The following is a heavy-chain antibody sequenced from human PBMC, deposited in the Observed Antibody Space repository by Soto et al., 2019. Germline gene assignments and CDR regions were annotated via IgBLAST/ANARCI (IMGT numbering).Heavy chain of an antibody. CDR3: MRSISFGSGTPGDY. CDR1: GYTFSDYW. V-gene: IGHV5-51*01. D-gene: IGHD3-10*01. Sequence: PGESLKISCKGSGYTFSDYWIGWVRQMPAKGLDWMGIIYPGDSDTRYSPSFQGQVTISVDQSINTAYLQWNSVKASDSAMYYCMRSISFGSGTPGDYWGQGTQVTVSS. CDR2: IYPGDSDT. J-gene: IGHJ4*02.